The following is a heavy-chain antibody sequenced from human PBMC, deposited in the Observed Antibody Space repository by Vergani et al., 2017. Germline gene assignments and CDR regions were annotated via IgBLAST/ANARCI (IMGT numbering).Heavy chain of an antibody. Sequence: QVQLVQSGAEVKKPGASVKVSCKASGYTFTSYDINWVRQATGQGLEWMGWMNPKSGNTGYAQKFQGRVTMTRNTSISTAYMELSSLRSEDTAVYYGATTDCSGGSCYSVYGMDVWGQGTTVTVSS. J-gene: IGHJ6*02. CDR2: MNPKSGNT. CDR3: ATTDCSGGSCYSVYGMDV. V-gene: IGHV1-8*01. D-gene: IGHD2-15*01. CDR1: GYTFTSYD.